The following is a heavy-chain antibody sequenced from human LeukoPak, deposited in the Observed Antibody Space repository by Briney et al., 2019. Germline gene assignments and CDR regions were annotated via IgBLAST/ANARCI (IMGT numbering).Heavy chain of an antibody. J-gene: IGHJ4*02. V-gene: IGHV3-23*01. CDR2: ISGSGGGT. CDR1: GITLSNYG. D-gene: IGHD3-22*01. Sequence: GGSLRLSGAVSGITLSNYGMSWVRQAPGKGLEWVAGISGSGGGTNYADSVKGRFTISRDNAKNILYLQMNNLRAEDTAVYFCAKRGVVIRVILVGFHREAYYFDSWGQGALVTVSS. CDR3: AKRGVVIRVILVGFHREAYYFDS.